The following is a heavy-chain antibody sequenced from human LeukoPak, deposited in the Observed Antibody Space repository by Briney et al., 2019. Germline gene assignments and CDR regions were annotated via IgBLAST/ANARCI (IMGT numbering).Heavy chain of an antibody. CDR3: ARGVVVVAAMEDYYYYYYMDV. CDR2: IYTSGST. Sequence: PSETLSLTCTVSGGSISSYYWSWIRQPAGKGLEWIGRIYTSGSTNYNPSLTSRCTMSVDTSKNQFSLKLSSVTAADTAVYYCARGVVVVAAMEDYYYYYYMDVWGKGTTVTVSS. J-gene: IGHJ6*03. V-gene: IGHV4-4*07. D-gene: IGHD2-15*01. CDR1: GGSISSYY.